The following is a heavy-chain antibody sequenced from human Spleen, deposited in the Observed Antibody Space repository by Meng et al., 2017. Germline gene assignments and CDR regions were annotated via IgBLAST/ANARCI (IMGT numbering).Heavy chain of an antibody. D-gene: IGHD2-21*01. J-gene: IGHJ4*02. CDR1: VVSSSGDY. CDR3: ARDGGAGDFDL. Sequence: LSLTCAVYVVSSSGDYWRWIRQPPGKGLEWLSYINTSGRTKNYADSVKGRFTISRDNARNSLYLQMNSLRVEDTAVYYCARDGGAGDFDLWGQGTLVTVSS. V-gene: IGHV3-11*04. CDR2: INTSGRTK.